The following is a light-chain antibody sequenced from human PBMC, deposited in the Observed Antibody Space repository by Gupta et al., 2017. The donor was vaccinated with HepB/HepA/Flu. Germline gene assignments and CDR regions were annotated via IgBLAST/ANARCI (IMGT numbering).Light chain of an antibody. CDR3: CSYAGSVV. CDR1: SSDVWSYNL. V-gene: IGLV2-23*02. J-gene: IGLJ2*01. CDR2: EVS. Sequence: SALTQSASVSGSPGQSTIISCSGTSSDVWSYNLLSWYQQHPGKAPKLMIYEVSKRPSGVSNHFSGSKSGNTAALTITGLQAEDEADYYCCSYAGSVVFGGRTKLTVL.